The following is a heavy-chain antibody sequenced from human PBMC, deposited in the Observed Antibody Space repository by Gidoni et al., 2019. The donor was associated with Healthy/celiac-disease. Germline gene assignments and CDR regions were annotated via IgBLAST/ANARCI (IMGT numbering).Heavy chain of an antibody. CDR3: AKDIGARNVNIVATNLYYYYYGMDV. Sequence: GKGLEWVSLISWDGGSTYYADSVKGRFTISRDNSKNSLYLQMNSLRTEDTALYYCAKDIGARNVNIVATNLYYYYYGMDVWGQGTTVTVSS. J-gene: IGHJ6*02. D-gene: IGHD5-12*01. V-gene: IGHV3-43*01. CDR2: ISWDGGST.